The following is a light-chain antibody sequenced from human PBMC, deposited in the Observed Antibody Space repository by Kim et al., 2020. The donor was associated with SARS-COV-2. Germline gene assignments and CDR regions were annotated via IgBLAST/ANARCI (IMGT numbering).Light chain of an antibody. J-gene: IGKJ1*01. CDR2: DAS. CDR1: RSVSSW. Sequence: SASVGDRVTITCRASRSVSSWLAWYQQKPGKAPRLLIYDASTLESGVPSRFSGSGSGTEFILTISSLQPNDFATYYCQQYNIYWTFGQGTKVEIK. CDR3: QQYNIYWT. V-gene: IGKV1-5*01.